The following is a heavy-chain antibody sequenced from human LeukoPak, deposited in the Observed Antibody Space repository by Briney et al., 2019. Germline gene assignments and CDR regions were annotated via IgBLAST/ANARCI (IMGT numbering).Heavy chain of an antibody. D-gene: IGHD1-14*01. CDR2: ISHDGSNK. CDR1: GFTFSSYA. J-gene: IGHJ6*02. CDR3: ARDGLGENNHYYSGTDV. Sequence: SGGSLRLSCAASGFTFSSYAMHWVRQAPGKGLEWVAVISHDGSNKYYADSVKGRFTISRDNSKNTLYLQMNSLRAEDTAVYYCARDGLGENNHYYSGTDVSGPGTTVTV. V-gene: IGHV3-30*04.